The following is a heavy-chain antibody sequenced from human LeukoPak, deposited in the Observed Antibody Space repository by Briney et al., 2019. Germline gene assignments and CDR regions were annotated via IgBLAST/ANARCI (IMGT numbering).Heavy chain of an antibody. CDR3: ARVEDTAMVSFDY. V-gene: IGHV4-61*08. J-gene: IGHJ4*02. CDR2: IYYSGST. CDR1: GGSISSAGFY. D-gene: IGHD5-18*01. Sequence: SETLSLTCTVSGGSISSAGFYWGWIRQPPGKGLEWIGYIYYSGSTNYNPSLKSRVTISVDTSKNQFSLKLSSVTAADTAVYYCARVEDTAMVSFDYWGQGTLVTVSS.